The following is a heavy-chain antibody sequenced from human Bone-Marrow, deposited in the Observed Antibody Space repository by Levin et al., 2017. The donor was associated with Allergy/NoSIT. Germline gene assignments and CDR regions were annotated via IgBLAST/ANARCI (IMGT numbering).Heavy chain of an antibody. CDR3: ARDLDYYDSSGYYGY. D-gene: IGHD3-22*01. CDR2: IYYSGST. CDR1: GGSISSSSYY. V-gene: IGHV4-39*07. J-gene: IGHJ4*02. Sequence: KPSETLSLTCTVSGGSISSSSYYWGWIRQPPGKGLEWIGSIYYSGSTYYNPSLKSRVTISVDTSKNQFSLKLSSVTAADTAVYYCARDLDYYDSSGYYGYWGQGTLVTVSS.